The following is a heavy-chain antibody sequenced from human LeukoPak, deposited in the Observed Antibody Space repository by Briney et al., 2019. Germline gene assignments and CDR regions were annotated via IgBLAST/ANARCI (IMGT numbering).Heavy chain of an antibody. V-gene: IGHV5-10-1*04. CDR2: IDPSDSYT. CDR3: ARRELTPKRFFDF. Sequence: GESLRISCKGSGYSFTSYWISWVRQMPGKGLEWMGRIDPSDSYTNYSPSFQGQVTMSADRSIRTAYLQWSSLKASDTAMYYCARRELTPKRFFDFWGQGTLVTVSS. J-gene: IGHJ4*02. D-gene: IGHD4-23*01. CDR1: GYSFTSYW.